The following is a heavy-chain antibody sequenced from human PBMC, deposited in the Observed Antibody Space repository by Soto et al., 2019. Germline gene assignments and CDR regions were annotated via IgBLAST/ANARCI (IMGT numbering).Heavy chain of an antibody. J-gene: IGHJ4*02. V-gene: IGHV3-72*01. Sequence: PGGSLRLSCAASGFTFSDHYMDWVRQAPGKGLGWVGRIKNKANSYTTEYAASVRGRFTISRDDSKNSLYLQMNSLQIEDTAVYYCVRAGGGTYYFDYWGKGTLVTVSS. D-gene: IGHD2-15*01. CDR2: IKNKANSYTT. CDR1: GFTFSDHY. CDR3: VRAGGGTYYFDY.